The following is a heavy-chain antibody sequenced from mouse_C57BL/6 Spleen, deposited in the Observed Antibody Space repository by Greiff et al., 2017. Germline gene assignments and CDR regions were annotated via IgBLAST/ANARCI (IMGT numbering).Heavy chain of an antibody. D-gene: IGHD3-2*02. CDR1: GYSITSGYY. CDR2: ISYDGSN. J-gene: IGHJ3*01. V-gene: IGHV3-6*01. Sequence: EVKLVESGPGLVKPSQSLSLTCSVTGYSITSGYYWNWIRQLPGNKLEWMGYISYDGSNNYNPSLKNRISITRDTSKNQFFLKLNSVTTEDTATYYCARQLRLQGFAYWGQGTLVTVSA. CDR3: ARQLRLQGFAY.